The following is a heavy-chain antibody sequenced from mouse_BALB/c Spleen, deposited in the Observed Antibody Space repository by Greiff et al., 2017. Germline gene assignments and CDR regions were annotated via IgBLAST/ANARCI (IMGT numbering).Heavy chain of an antibody. V-gene: IGHV1S135*01. CDR3: ARIGDGKGWYFDV. D-gene: IGHD2-1*01. J-gene: IGHJ1*01. Sequence: VQLQQSGPELVKPGASVKVSCKASGYAFTSYYMHWVKQSHGKSLEWIGYIDPFNGGTSYNQKFKGKATLTVDKSSSTAYMHLSSLTSEDSAVYYCARIGDGKGWYFDVWGAGTTVTVSS. CDR2: IDPFNGGT. CDR1: GYAFTSYY.